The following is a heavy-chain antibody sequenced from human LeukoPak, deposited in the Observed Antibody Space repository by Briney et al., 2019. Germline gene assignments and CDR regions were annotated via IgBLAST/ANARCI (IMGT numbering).Heavy chain of an antibody. CDR3: ARDPELLPVSYYGMDV. CDR1: GFTFSGYW. Sequence: PGGSLRLSCAASGFTFSGYWMSWVRQAPGKGLEWVANIKQDGSEKYYVDSVKGRFTISRDNAKNSLYLQMNSLRAEDTAVYYCARDPELLPVSYYGMDVWGQGTTVTVSS. J-gene: IGHJ6*02. D-gene: IGHD1-26*01. V-gene: IGHV3-7*01. CDR2: IKQDGSEK.